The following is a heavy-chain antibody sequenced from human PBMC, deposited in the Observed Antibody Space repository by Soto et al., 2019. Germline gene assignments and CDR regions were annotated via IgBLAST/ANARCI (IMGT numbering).Heavy chain of an antibody. J-gene: IGHJ6*02. Sequence: QVQLQESGPGLVKPSETLSLTCNVSGGSVNSGSYYWSWIRQPPGKRLEWIGSLYYSGSTNYNPSRKRRVTISGDTSKYKFSLKLSSVTAADTAVDFCASESREFSSSGGLDVWGQGTTVIVS. CDR1: GGSVNSGSYY. D-gene: IGHD3-10*01. CDR2: LYYSGST. V-gene: IGHV4-61*01. CDR3: ASESREFSSSGGLDV.